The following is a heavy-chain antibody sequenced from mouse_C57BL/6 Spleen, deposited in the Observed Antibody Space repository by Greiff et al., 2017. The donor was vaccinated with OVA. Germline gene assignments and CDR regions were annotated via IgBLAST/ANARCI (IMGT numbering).Heavy chain of an antibody. Sequence: QVQLQQPGAELVRPGSSVKLSCKASGYTFTSYWMDWVKQRPGQGLEWIGNIYPSDSDTHYNQKFKDKATLTVDKSSSTAYIQLSSLTSEDSAVFYCSRESEKVDYSLDYWGQGTTVTVSS. J-gene: IGHJ4*01. CDR3: SRESEKVDYSLDY. CDR1: GYTFTSYW. D-gene: IGHD1-3*01. V-gene: IGHV1-61*01. CDR2: IYPSDSDT.